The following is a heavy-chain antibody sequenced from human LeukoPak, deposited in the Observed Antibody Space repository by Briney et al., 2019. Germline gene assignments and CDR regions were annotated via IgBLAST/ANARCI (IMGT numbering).Heavy chain of an antibody. CDR1: GYTFTGYY. CDR3: ARDSRYWSIDY. D-gene: IGHD2-8*02. J-gene: IGHJ4*02. CDR2: SNPSGSGT. Sequence: GASVKVSCKASGYTFTGYYMHWVRQAPGQGLEWMGISNPSGSGTIYAQKFQGRVAMTWDTSSTTVYMELSSLRSEDTAVYYCARDSRYWSIDYWGQGTLLTVSS. V-gene: IGHV1-46*01.